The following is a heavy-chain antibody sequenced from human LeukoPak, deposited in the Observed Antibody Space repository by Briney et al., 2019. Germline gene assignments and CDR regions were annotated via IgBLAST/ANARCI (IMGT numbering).Heavy chain of an antibody. CDR2: INHSGST. D-gene: IGHD2-15*01. CDR1: GGSISSSSYY. Sequence: SETLSLTCTVSGGSISSSSYYWSWIRQPPGKGLEWIGEINHSGSTNYNPSLKSRVTISVDTSKNQFSLKLSSVTAADTAVYYCARRGYCSGGSCPVAYMDVWGKGTTVTISS. CDR3: ARRGYCSGGSCPVAYMDV. V-gene: IGHV4-39*07. J-gene: IGHJ6*03.